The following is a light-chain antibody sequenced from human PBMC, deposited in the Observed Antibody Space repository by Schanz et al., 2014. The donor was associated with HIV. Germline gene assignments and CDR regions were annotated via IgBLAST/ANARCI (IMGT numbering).Light chain of an antibody. CDR1: QSVSSY. CDR3: EQYNNRSPFT. J-gene: IGKJ2*01. Sequence: EIVLTQSPATLSLSPGERATLSCRASQSVSSYLAWYQQKPGQAPRLLIYDASNRATGIPARFSGSGSGTDFTLTISSLQPDDLGTYYCEQYNNRSPFTFGQGTRLE. CDR2: DAS. V-gene: IGKV3-11*01.